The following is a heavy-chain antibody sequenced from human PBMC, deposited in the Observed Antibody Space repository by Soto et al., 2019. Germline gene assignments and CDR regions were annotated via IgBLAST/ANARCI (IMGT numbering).Heavy chain of an antibody. D-gene: IGHD3-10*01. CDR3: ARGGYYGSGSYYNGHYYYMDV. CDR1: GGCLSGYY. CDR2: INHSGST. Sequence: TSETLCLTCAVYGGCLSGYYLGWLRQPPGKGLEWIGEINHSGSTNYNPSLKSRVTISVDTSKNQFSLKLSSVTAADTAVYYCARGGYYGSGSYYNGHYYYMDVWGKGTTVTVS. V-gene: IGHV4-34*01. J-gene: IGHJ6*03.